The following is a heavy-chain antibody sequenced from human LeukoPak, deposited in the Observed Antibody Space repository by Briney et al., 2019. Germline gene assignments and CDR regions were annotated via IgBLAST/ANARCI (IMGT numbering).Heavy chain of an antibody. V-gene: IGHV4-59*01. CDR1: GGSISSYY. J-gene: IGHJ4*02. CDR3: ARMGARDYFDY. Sequence: AETLSLTCTVSGGSISSYYWSWIRQSPGKGLEWIGYIYYSGSTNYNPSLKSRVTISVGTSKNQLSLKLSSVTAADTAVYYCARMGARDYFDYWGQGTLVTVSS. D-gene: IGHD1-26*01. CDR2: IYYSGST.